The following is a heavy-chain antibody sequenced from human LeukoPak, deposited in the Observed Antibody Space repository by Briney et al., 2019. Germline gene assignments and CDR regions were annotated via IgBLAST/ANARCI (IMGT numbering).Heavy chain of an antibody. CDR2: IDPSGGST. Sequence: GASVRVSCTASGYTFTKYYMHWVRQAPGQGLEWMGIIDPSGGSTSYAQTFQGRVTMTRDTSTSTFYMELSSLRSEDTAVYYCARGRGIAAPGPRSLFDYWGQGTLVTVSS. D-gene: IGHD6-13*01. J-gene: IGHJ4*02. CDR3: ARGRGIAAPGPRSLFDY. CDR1: GYTFTKYY. V-gene: IGHV1-46*01.